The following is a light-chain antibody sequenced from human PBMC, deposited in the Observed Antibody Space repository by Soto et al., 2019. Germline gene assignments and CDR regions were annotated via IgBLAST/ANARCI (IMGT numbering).Light chain of an antibody. V-gene: IGKV1-9*01. Sequence: DIQLTQSPSFLSASVGDRVTITCRASQGISSYLAWYQQPPGKAPKLLIYGASTLQRGVSSRVSGNGYGTEFTLTISSLQHKDCATYHCHHLKYYTRTLGQGTKVEGK. CDR2: GAS. CDR1: QGISSY. J-gene: IGKJ2*01. CDR3: HHLKYYTRT.